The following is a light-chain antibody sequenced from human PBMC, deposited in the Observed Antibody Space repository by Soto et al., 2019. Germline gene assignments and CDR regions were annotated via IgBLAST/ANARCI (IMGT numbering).Light chain of an antibody. J-gene: IGLJ2*01. CDR3: SSYTSSSVV. CDR1: SSDIGAYDY. CDR2: DVS. V-gene: IGLV2-14*03. Sequence: QSALTQPASVSGSPGQSITITCTGSSSDIGAYDYLSWYQQHPRKAPKLILYDVSHRPSGVSNRFSGSKSGNTASLTISGLQAEDEADYYCSSYTSSSVVFGGGTQLTVL.